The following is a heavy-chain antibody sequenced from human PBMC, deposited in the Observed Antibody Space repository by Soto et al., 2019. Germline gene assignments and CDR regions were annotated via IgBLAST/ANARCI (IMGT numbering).Heavy chain of an antibody. CDR3: ARHYLGISNWFDP. D-gene: IGHD7-27*01. CDR2: IDPSDSYT. V-gene: IGHV5-10-1*01. Sequence: GESLKISCKGSGYSFTIYCISWVLQMPGKGLEWMGRIDPSDSYTNYSPSFQGHVTISADKSISTAYLQWSSLKASDTAMYYCARHYLGISNWFDPWGQGTLVTVS. J-gene: IGHJ5*02. CDR1: GYSFTIYC.